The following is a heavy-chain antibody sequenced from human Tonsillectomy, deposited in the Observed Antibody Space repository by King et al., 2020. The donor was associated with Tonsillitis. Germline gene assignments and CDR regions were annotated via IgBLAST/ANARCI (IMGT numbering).Heavy chain of an antibody. CDR2: ISWNSGSI. Sequence: VQLVESGGGLVQPGRSLRLSCAASGFTFDDYAMHWVWQAPGKGLEWVSGISWNSGSIGYSDSVKGRFTISRDNAKNSLYLQMNSLRAEDTALYYCAKDIGYSGSNDAFDIWGQGTMVTVSS. J-gene: IGHJ3*02. D-gene: IGHD1-26*01. CDR3: AKDIGYSGSNDAFDI. CDR1: GFTFDDYA. V-gene: IGHV3-9*01.